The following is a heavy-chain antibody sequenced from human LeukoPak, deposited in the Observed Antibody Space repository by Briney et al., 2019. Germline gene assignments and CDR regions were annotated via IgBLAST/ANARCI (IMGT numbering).Heavy chain of an antibody. Sequence: PGRSLRLSCAASGFTFDDYAMHWVRQAPGKGLEWVSGISWNSGSIGYADSVKGRFTISRDNAKNSLYLQMNSLRAEDTALYYCAKDIGSSDPSSYFDYWGQGTLATVSS. J-gene: IGHJ4*02. CDR1: GFTFDDYA. V-gene: IGHV3-9*01. CDR3: AKDIGSSDPSSYFDY. CDR2: ISWNSGSI.